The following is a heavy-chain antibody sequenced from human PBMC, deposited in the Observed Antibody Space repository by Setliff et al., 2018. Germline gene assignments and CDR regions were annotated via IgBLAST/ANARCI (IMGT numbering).Heavy chain of an antibody. CDR3: ITTPTHYDILTGYYTNDYFDY. J-gene: IGHJ4*02. V-gene: IGHV1-69-2*01. CDR2: VDPEDGET. Sequence: ASVKVSCKASGYTFTDYYMHWVQQAPGKGLEWMGRVDPEDGETIYAEKFQGRVTITADTSTDTAYMEMSSLRSEDTAVYYFITTPTHYDILTGYYTNDYFDYWGQGTLVTVSS. D-gene: IGHD3-9*01. CDR1: GYTFTDYY.